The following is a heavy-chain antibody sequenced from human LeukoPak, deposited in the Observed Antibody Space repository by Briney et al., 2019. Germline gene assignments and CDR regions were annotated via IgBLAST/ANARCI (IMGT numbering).Heavy chain of an antibody. D-gene: IGHD6-19*01. CDR3: ASGRAVAGRGDY. CDR1: GFTFSSYS. J-gene: IGHJ4*02. CDR2: ISSSSSYI. V-gene: IGHV3-21*01. Sequence: GGSLRLSCAASGFTFSSYSMNWVRQAPGKGLEWVSSISSSSSYIHYADSVKGRFTISRDNAKNSLYLQMNSLRAEDTAVYYCASGRAVAGRGDYWGQGTLVTVSS.